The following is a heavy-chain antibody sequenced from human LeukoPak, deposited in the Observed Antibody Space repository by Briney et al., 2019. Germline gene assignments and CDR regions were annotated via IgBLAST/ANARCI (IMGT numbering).Heavy chain of an antibody. D-gene: IGHD2-15*01. Sequence: PSETLSLTCTVSGGSISSGGYYWSWIRQHPGKGLEWIGYIYYSGSTYYNPSLKSRVTISVDTSKYQFSLKLSSVTAADTAVYYCARVSVVAATLDYWGQGTLVTVSS. J-gene: IGHJ4*02. CDR3: ARVSVVAATLDY. V-gene: IGHV4-31*03. CDR1: GGSISSGGYY. CDR2: IYYSGST.